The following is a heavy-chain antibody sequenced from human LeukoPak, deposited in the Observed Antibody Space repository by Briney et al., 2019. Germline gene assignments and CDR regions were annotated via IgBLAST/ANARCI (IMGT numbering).Heavy chain of an antibody. V-gene: IGHV4-59*12. CDR2: IYYSGST. Sequence: PSETLSLTCTVSGGSISSYYWSWIRQPPGKGLEWIGYIYYSGSTNYNPSLKSRVTISVDTSKNQFSLKLSSVTAADTAVYYRARGRDAFDIWGQGTMVTVSS. CDR3: ARGRDAFDI. J-gene: IGHJ3*02. CDR1: GGSISSYY.